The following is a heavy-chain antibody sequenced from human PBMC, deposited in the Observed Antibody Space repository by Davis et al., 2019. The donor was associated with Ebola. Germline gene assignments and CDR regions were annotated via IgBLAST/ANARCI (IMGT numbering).Heavy chain of an antibody. CDR1: GGSICRGGYY. J-gene: IGHJ6*02. CDR3: AGHKGRVRYYGMDV. V-gene: IGHV4-31*03. Sequence: SLTCTVSGGSICRGGYYWSWICKHPGKGLEWIGYIPYSGSTYYNPSLKSRVTISVDTPKNQFSLKLSSVTAADTAVYYCAGHKGRVRYYGMDVWGQGTTVTVSS. CDR2: IPYSGST.